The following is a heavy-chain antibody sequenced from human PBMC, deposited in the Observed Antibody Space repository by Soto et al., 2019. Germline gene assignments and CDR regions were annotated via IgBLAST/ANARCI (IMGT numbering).Heavy chain of an antibody. J-gene: IGHJ6*02. V-gene: IGHV4-31*03. CDR3: AREREEYCSGGTCPNYYYYAMDV. CDR1: GDSISSGGYY. CDR2: IFYSAST. Sequence: SETLSLTCTVSGDSISSGGYYWSWIRQHPGKGLEWIGYIFYSASTYYNPSLKSRLTISVDTSKNQFSLKLSSVTAADTAVYYCAREREEYCSGGTCPNYYYYAMDVWGQGTTVTVSS. D-gene: IGHD2-15*01.